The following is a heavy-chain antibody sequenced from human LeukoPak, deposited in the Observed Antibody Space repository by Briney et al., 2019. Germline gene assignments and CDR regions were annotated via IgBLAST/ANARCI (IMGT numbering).Heavy chain of an antibody. Sequence: GGSLRLSCAASGFTFSGSAMHWVRQASGKGLEWVGRIRSKANSYATAYAASVKGRFTISRDDSKNTAYLQMNSLRAEDTAVYYCAKRVVRSYLPDYWGQGTLVTVSS. D-gene: IGHD1-26*01. CDR2: IRSKANSYAT. CDR3: AKRVVRSYLPDY. V-gene: IGHV3-73*01. CDR1: GFTFSGSA. J-gene: IGHJ4*02.